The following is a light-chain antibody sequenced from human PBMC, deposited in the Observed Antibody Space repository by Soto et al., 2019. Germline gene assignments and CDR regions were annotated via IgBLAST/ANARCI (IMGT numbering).Light chain of an antibody. CDR2: NAY. CDR1: QSISYY. Sequence: DIQMTQSPSTLSASVGDRVTITCRASQSISYYLAWYQKKPGKAPKVLIWNAYSLQRGVPSRFSGSGSGTEFTLTISSLQPDDFATYYCQQYNRFSTWTFGQGTKVEIK. CDR3: QQYNRFSTWT. J-gene: IGKJ1*01. V-gene: IGKV1-5*01.